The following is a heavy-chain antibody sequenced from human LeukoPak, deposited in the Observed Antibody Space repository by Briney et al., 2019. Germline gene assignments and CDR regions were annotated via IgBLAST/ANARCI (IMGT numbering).Heavy chain of an antibody. J-gene: IGHJ4*02. CDR1: GFTFSSYS. Sequence: GGSLRLSCAASGFTFSSYSMNWVRQAPGKGLEWVSSISSSSSYIYYADSVKGRFTISRDNAKNSLYLQMNSLRAEDTAVYYCARAVAVAGRTNAFDDWGQGTLVTVSS. D-gene: IGHD6-19*01. CDR3: ARAVAVAGRTNAFDD. V-gene: IGHV3-21*01. CDR2: ISSSSSYI.